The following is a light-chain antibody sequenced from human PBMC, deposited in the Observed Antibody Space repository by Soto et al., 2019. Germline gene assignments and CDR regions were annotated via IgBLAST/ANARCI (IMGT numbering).Light chain of an antibody. Sequence: QSALTHSASVSGSPGQSITISCTGTSRDVGGYNYVSCYQQHPGKAPKLIIYDVSNRPLGGSTRFSGSKSGNTASLTISGLQAEDDDYYSCSSYTSTNSWVFGGGTKLTVL. CDR1: SRDVGGYNY. CDR2: DVS. CDR3: SSYTSTNSWV. V-gene: IGLV2-14*01. J-gene: IGLJ3*02.